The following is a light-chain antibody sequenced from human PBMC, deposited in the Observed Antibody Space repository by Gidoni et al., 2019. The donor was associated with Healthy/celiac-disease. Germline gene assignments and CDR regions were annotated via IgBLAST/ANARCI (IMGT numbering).Light chain of an antibody. J-gene: IGKJ4*01. V-gene: IGKV3-15*01. Sequence: EIVMTQSQATLSVSPGERATLSCRASQSVSSNLAWYQQKPGQAPRLLIYGASTRATGIPARFSGSGSGTEFTLSISILQSEDFSVYYCQQYNNCPHTFXGXTKVEIK. CDR1: QSVSSN. CDR2: GAS. CDR3: QQYNNCPHT.